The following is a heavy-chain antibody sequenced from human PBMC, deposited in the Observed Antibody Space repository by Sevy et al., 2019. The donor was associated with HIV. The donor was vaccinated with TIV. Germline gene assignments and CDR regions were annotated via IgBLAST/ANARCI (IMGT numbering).Heavy chain of an antibody. CDR3: AKVTSLYHPSNWFDP. Sequence: GGSLRLSCAASGFTFSSYAMSWVRQAPGKGLEWVSAISGSGGSTYYADSVKGRFTISRDNSKNTLYLQMNSLRAEDTAVYYCAKVTSLYHPSNWFDPGAREPWSPSPQ. CDR2: ISGSGGST. CDR1: GFTFSSYA. V-gene: IGHV3-23*01. J-gene: IGHJ5*02. D-gene: IGHD2-2*01.